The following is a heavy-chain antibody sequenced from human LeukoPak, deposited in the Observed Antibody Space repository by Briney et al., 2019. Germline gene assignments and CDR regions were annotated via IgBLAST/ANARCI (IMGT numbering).Heavy chain of an antibody. J-gene: IGHJ6*02. Sequence: GGSLRLSCAASGFTFSSYAMSWVRQAPGKGLEWVSVMGGSVGSTYYADSVKGRFPISRDNSKNTLYLQMNSLRVEDTAGYYCAKSPVPYCSGGSCYGMDVWGRGTTVTVSS. CDR1: GFTFSSYA. CDR2: MGGSVGST. D-gene: IGHD2-15*01. CDR3: AKSPVPYCSGGSCYGMDV. V-gene: IGHV3-23*01.